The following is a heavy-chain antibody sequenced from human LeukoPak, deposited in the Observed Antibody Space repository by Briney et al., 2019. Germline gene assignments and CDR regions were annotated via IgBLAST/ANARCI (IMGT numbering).Heavy chain of an antibody. D-gene: IGHD3-16*02. V-gene: IGHV3-20*01. CDR3: AREYRRAGAFDL. CDR1: GFTFYDYG. Sequence: GGSLRLSCTAPGFTFYDYGMTSVRQAPGKGLEWVSDINWNGDSRGYAHSVRGRFTIYRDNSKNSLYLQMNSLRAEDTAVYCAREYRRAGAFDLWGQGTMATVSS. CDR2: INWNGDSR. J-gene: IGHJ3*01.